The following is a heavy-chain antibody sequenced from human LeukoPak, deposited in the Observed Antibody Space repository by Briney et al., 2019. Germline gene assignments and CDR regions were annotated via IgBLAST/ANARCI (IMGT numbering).Heavy chain of an antibody. D-gene: IGHD3-3*01. J-gene: IGHJ4*02. CDR2: INHSGST. CDR3: ARSAVMILDY. V-gene: IGHV4-34*01. CDR1: GGSFSGYY. Sequence: SETLSLTCAVYGGSFSGYYWSWIRQPPGKGLEWIGEINHSGSTNYNPSLKSRVTISVDTSKNQFSLKLSSVTAADTAVYYCARSAVMILDYWGQGNLVTVSS.